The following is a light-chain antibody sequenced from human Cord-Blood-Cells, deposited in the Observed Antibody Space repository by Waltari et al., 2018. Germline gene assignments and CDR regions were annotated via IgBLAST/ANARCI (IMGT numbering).Light chain of an antibody. CDR2: EVS. Sequence: QSALTQPASVSGSPGQSITISCTGTSSDVGGYNYVSWYQQHPGKAPKLMIYEVSNGPSGVCKRFSGSKSGNTASLTISVLQAEDEADYYCSSYTSSSTLDVVFGGGTKLTVL. CDR1: SSDVGGYNY. CDR3: SSYTSSSTLDVV. J-gene: IGLJ2*01. V-gene: IGLV2-14*01.